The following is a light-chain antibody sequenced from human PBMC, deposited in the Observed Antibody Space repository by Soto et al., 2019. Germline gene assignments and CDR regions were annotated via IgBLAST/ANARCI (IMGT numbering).Light chain of an antibody. CDR1: QSVVAW. J-gene: IGKJ5*01. CDR2: DAS. V-gene: IGKV1-33*01. CDR3: QQYENLPT. Sequence: IQLTQSPSSLSASVGDRVTITCRASQSVVAWLAWYQQKPGRAPKLLIYDASNLEAGVPSRFRGSGSGTDFTFTISRLQPEDIATYYCQQYENLPTFGQGTRLEIK.